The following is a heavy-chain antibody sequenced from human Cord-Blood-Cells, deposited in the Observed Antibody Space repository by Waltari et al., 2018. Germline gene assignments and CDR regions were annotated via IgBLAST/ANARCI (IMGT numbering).Heavy chain of an antibody. D-gene: IGHD1-26*01. V-gene: IGHV1-69*01. CDR1: GGTFSSYA. Sequence: QLQLVQSGAEVQKPGSSVKASCKASGGTFSSYAIRWVRRAPGQGLEWMGGIIPIFGTANYAQKFQGRVTITADESTSTAYMELSSLRSEDTAVYYCARGYSGSPYYFDYWGQGTLVTVSS. J-gene: IGHJ4*02. CDR3: ARGYSGSPYYFDY. CDR2: IIPIFGTA.